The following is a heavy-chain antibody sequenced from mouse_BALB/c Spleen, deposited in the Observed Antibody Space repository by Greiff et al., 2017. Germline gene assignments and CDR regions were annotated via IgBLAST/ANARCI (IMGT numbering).Heavy chain of an antibody. CDR3: AIVPWYFDV. CDR2: ISYSGST. Sequence: EVKLVESGPGLVKPSQSLSLTCTVTGYSITSDYAWNWIRQFPGNKLEWMGYISYSGSTSYNPSLKSRISITRDTSKNQFFLQLNSVTTEDTATYYCAIVPWYFDVWGAGTTVTVSS. V-gene: IGHV3-2*02. CDR1: GYSITSDYA. J-gene: IGHJ1*01. D-gene: IGHD5-1*01.